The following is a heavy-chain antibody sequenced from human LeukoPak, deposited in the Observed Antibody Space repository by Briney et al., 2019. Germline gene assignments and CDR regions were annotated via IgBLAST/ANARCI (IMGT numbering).Heavy chain of an antibody. V-gene: IGHV4-39*01. Sequence: SETLSLTCTVSGYSISSRSHYWAWIRESPGKGLEWIGSIFYTGSGYYNPSLESRVTMSLDTSKNQISLKLTSVTAADTAVYYCARKTWFWYFDSWGQGTLVIVSS. CDR3: ARKTWFWYFDS. J-gene: IGHJ4*02. CDR1: GYSISSRSHY. D-gene: IGHD3-10*01. CDR2: IFYTGSG.